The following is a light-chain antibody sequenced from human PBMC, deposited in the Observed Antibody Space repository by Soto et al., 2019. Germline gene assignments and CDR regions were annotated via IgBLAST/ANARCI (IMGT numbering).Light chain of an antibody. J-gene: IGKJ1*01. V-gene: IGKV1-5*03. CDR2: KAS. CDR1: QTISSW. CDR3: QQYYSYPRT. Sequence: DIQMTQSPSTLSLSLGDRVTITFLASQTISSWLAWYQQKPGKAPKLLIYKASTLKSGVPSRFSGSGSGTDFTLTISCLQSEDFATYYCQQYYSYPRTFGQGTKVDI.